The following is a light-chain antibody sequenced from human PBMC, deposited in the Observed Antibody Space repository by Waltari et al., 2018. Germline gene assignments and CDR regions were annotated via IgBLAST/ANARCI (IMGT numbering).Light chain of an antibody. J-gene: IGLJ1*01. V-gene: IGLV2-11*01. CDR2: GLT. Sequence: QSALTQPRSVSGSPGQSVTISCTGTSSDVGGYDYVSWYQQQSAKAPKLIIFGLTERPSGVLDRFSGSNSGNTASLTIYGLQSEDEADYYCCSYAGSYTEVFGTGTTVTVL. CDR3: CSYAGSYTEV. CDR1: SSDVGGYDY.